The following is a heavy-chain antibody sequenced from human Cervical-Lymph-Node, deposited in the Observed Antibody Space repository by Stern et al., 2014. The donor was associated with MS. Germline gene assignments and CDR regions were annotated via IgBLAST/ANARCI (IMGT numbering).Heavy chain of an antibody. CDR2: ISTDGSAT. CDR1: GFTFSNFA. J-gene: IGHJ4*02. V-gene: IGHV3-30-3*01. Sequence: VQLVESGGGVVQPGRSLRLSCAASGFTFSNFAMNWLRQSPDKGLQWLAAISTDGSATSYADSVKGRFTISRDNSKNTLYLEMNSLTTEDTAVFYCARDLGYWGQGTLVTVS. CDR3: ARDLGY.